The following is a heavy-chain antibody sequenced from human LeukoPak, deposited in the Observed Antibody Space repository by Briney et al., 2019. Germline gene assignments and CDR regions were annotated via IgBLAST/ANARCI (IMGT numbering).Heavy chain of an antibody. V-gene: IGHV3-7*01. D-gene: IGHD3-3*01. J-gene: IGHJ4*02. CDR2: IDGDGSTE. Sequence: GGSLRLSCVASGFTLSSYWMSWVRQAPGKGLEGVANIDGDGSTEAYVDSLKGRFTISRDNAQNSLYLQMNNLRVEDTAVYYCARGGAAFAESVYWGQGTLVTVSS. CDR3: ARGGAAFAESVY. CDR1: GFTLSSYW.